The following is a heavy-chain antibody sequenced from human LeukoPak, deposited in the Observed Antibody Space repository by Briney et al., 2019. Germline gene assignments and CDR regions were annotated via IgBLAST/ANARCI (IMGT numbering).Heavy chain of an antibody. J-gene: IGHJ4*02. Sequence: GGSLRLSCAASGFTFKSYAMHWVRQAPGKGLEWVAVVSYDGTDKYYADSVKGRFTISRDNSKNTLYLRMNSLRDEDTAVYYCARGKFGELYYFDYWGQGTLVTVSS. CDR3: ARGKFGELYYFDY. D-gene: IGHD3-10*01. CDR2: VSYDGTDK. CDR1: GFTFKSYA. V-gene: IGHV3-30*01.